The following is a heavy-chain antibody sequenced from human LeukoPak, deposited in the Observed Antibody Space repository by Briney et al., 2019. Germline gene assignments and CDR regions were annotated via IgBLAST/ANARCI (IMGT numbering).Heavy chain of an antibody. Sequence: PSETLSLTCAVYGGSFSGYYWSWIRQPPGKGLEWIGEINHSGSTNYNPSLKSRVTISVDTSKNQFSLKLSSVTAADTAVYYCARGRILYRKKEGWFDPWGQGTLVTVSS. D-gene: IGHD2-8*01. V-gene: IGHV4-34*01. J-gene: IGHJ5*02. CDR1: GGSFSGYY. CDR2: INHSGST. CDR3: ARGRILYRKKEGWFDP.